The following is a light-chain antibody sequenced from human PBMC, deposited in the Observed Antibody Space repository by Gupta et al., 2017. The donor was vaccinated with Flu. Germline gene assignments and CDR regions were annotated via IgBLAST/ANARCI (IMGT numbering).Light chain of an antibody. CDR1: QSFSTW. V-gene: IGKV1-5*03. CDR2: KAS. J-gene: IGKJ1*01. Sequence: DIQMTQSPSTLSASVGDTVTITCRASQSFSTWLAWYQQKPGKAPKLLIYKASSSEAGVPSRFSGSGSGTDFTLTISSLQPDDFATYYCQQYNTYPWTFGQGTKVEI. CDR3: QQYNTYPWT.